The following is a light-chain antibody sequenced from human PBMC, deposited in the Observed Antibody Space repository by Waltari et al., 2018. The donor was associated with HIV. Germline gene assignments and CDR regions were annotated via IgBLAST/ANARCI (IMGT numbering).Light chain of an antibody. CDR3: MQALQIPRT. CDR2: LAS. J-gene: IGKJ4*01. Sequence: IVLSQSPLSIPVAPGKQTSIHCRSGQGLLQSSGRNYMDWYLQKPGQSPQLLIYLASHRAPGVPDRFSGSGSGTDFTLKISRVEADDVGVYYCMQALQIPRTFGGGTKVEIK. V-gene: IGKV2-28*01. CDR1: QGLLQSSGRNY.